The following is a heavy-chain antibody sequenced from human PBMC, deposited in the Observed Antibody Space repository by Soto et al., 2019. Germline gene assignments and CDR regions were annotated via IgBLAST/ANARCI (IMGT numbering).Heavy chain of an antibody. CDR3: ARAPGGNSCYCWGFDV. CDR1: GFVPVDFA. D-gene: IGHD2-15*01. V-gene: IGHV3-23*01. Sequence: EVQMLESGGGLAQPGGSLRLSCAGSGFVPVDFAMIWVRQDAGKGLEWVSSIGGDGTYIHYADSVKGRFTVSRDNSKNTLYLQMDSLRVEDTAVYYCARAPGGNSCYCWGFDVWGQGTTVTVYS. CDR2: IGGDGTYI. J-gene: IGHJ6*02.